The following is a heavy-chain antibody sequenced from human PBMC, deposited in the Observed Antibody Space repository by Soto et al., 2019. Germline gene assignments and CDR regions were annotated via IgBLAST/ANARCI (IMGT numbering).Heavy chain of an antibody. Sequence: EVQLVETGGGLIQPWGSLRLSCAASGFSVGSNYMTWVRQSPGKGLEWVSLIYSNGDTDYADSVKGRFSISRDNFKNTLYLQMNNLRAEDTAVYHCARKSDSSPVPEADGVWGRGPLVTVSS. CDR2: IYSNGDT. D-gene: IGHD2-8*01. CDR3: ARKSDSSPVPEADGV. J-gene: IGHJ4*02. CDR1: GFSVGSNY. V-gene: IGHV3-53*02.